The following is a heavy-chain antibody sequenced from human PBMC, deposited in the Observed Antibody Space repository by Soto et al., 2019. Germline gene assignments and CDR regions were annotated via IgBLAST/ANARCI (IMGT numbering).Heavy chain of an antibody. CDR2: IHYSGST. CDR1: GDSLTSHSYY. Sequence: SETLSLTCTVSGDSLTSHSYYWTWVRQPPGKGLEWIGNIHYSGSTYYMPSLRSRVTLSVDTSKNQFSLRLTSVTAEDTAVYYCARHEGNGNVWPLDYWGQGILVTVSS. V-gene: IGHV4-39*01. CDR3: ARHEGNGNVWPLDY. J-gene: IGHJ4*02. D-gene: IGHD2-8*01.